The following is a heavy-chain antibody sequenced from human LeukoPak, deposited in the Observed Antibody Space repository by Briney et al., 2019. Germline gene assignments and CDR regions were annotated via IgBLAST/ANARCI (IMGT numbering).Heavy chain of an antibody. J-gene: IGHJ4*02. CDR1: GGSISSSNYY. V-gene: IGHV4-39*07. CDR2: IYYSGST. D-gene: IGHD2-21*02. CDR3: ARDRDFLWRMAYYFDY. Sequence: ASETLSLTCTVSGGSISSSNYYWGWIRQPPGKGLEWIGSIYYSGSTYYNPSLKSRVTISVDTSKNQFSLKLSSVTAADTAVYYCARDRDFLWRMAYYFDYWGQGTLVTVSS.